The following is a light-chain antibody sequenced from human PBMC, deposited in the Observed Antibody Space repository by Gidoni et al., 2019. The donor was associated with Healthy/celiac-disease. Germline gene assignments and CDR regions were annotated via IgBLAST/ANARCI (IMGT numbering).Light chain of an antibody. CDR3: QQRSNWPPWT. V-gene: IGKV3-11*01. J-gene: IGKJ1*01. CDR2: DAS. Sequence: EIVLTQSPATLSLSPGERATLSCRASQSVSSYLAWYQQKPGQAPRLLIYDASNSATGIPARFSGSGSCTDFTLTLSSLEPEDFAVYYCQQRSNWPPWTFGQGTKVEIK. CDR1: QSVSSY.